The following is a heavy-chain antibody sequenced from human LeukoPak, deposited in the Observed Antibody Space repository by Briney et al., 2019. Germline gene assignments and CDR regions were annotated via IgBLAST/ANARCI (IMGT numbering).Heavy chain of an antibody. CDR2: ISASGGIT. CDR3: AKDLRQQLIRGSSLFDY. Sequence: GGSLRLSCAASGFTFSTYAMNWVRQASGKGLEWVSVISASGGITYYADSVKGRFTISRDSSKNTLYLQMNSLRADDTAIYCCAKDLRQQLIRGSSLFDYWGQGTLVTVSS. CDR1: GFTFSTYA. J-gene: IGHJ4*02. D-gene: IGHD3-10*01. V-gene: IGHV3-23*01.